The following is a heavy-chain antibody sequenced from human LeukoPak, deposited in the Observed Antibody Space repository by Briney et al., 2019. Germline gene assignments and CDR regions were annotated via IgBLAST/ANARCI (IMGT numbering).Heavy chain of an antibody. CDR2: ISYDGSNK. CDR3: AKIAAAGNCLEY. D-gene: IGHD6-13*01. V-gene: IGHV3-30*18. J-gene: IGHJ4*02. Sequence: PGGSLRLSCAAPGFTFRSYCMHRGRQAPGKGLGWVAVISYDGSNKYYADSVKGRFTISRDNSKNTLYLQMNSLRAEDTAVYYCAKIAAAGNCLEYWGQGTLVTVSS. CDR1: GFTFRSYC.